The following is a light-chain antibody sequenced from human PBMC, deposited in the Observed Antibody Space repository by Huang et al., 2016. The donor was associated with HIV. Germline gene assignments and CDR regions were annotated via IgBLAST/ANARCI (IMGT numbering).Light chain of an antibody. CDR2: GAS. J-gene: IGKJ3*01. V-gene: IGKV3-20*01. CDR3: QHYGRSPPFT. Sequence: EVVLTQSPGTLSLSPGDTATLSCRASQSVISSYLAWYQQKPGQSPRLLISGASTRDTGIPDRFDGSGSGTEYTLTINSLEPEDFAVYFCQHYGRSPPFTFGPGTTVHIK. CDR1: QSVISSY.